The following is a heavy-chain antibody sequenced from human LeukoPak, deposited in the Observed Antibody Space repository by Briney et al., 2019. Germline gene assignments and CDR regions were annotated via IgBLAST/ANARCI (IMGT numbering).Heavy chain of an antibody. V-gene: IGHV3-53*01. J-gene: IGHJ4*02. D-gene: IGHD2-2*01. Sequence: GGSLRLSCAASGFTVSSNYMSWVRQAPGKGLEWVSVIHSGGNTFYADSVKGRFAISRDNSKNTLYLQMNSLRAEDTAVYYCARGDIVVVPTAVGSWDYWGQGTLVTVSS. CDR1: GFTVSSNY. CDR2: IHSGGNT. CDR3: ARGDIVVVPTAVGSWDY.